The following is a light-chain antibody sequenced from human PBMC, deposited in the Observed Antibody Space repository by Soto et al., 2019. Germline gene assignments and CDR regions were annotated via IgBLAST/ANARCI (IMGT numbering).Light chain of an antibody. CDR2: DVA. V-gene: IGLV2-11*01. Sequence: QSVLTQPRSVSGSPGQSVTISCTGTSSDVGSYNFVSWHQQHPGKAPKLMIYDVAKRPSGVPDRFSGSKSGNTASLTISGLQAEDEADYCCCTFAGRYSYVFGSGTKLTVL. CDR3: CTFAGRYSYV. CDR1: SSDVGSYNF. J-gene: IGLJ1*01.